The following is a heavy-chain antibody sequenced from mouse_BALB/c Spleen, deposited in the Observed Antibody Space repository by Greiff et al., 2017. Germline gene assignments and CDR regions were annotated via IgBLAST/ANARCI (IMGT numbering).Heavy chain of an antibody. CDR3: ARDRDHGSSYCAMDY. D-gene: IGHD1-1*01. Sequence: QVQLQQSGPGLVAPSQSLSITCTVSGFSLTGYGVNWVRQPPGKGLEWLGMIWGDGSTDYNSALKSRLSISKDNSKSQVFLKMNSLQTDDTARYYCARDRDHGSSYCAMDYWGQGTSVTVSS. CDR2: IWGDGST. J-gene: IGHJ4*01. V-gene: IGHV2-6-7*01. CDR1: GFSLTGYG.